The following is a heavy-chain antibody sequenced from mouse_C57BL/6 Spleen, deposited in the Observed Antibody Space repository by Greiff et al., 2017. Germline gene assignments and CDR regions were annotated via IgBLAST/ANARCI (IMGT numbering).Heavy chain of an antibody. CDR1: GYTFTDYY. Sequence: QVQLQQSGAELVRPGASVKLSCKASGYTFTDYYINWVKQRPGQGLEWIARIYPGSGNTYYNEKFKGKATLTAEKSSSTAYLQLSSLTSEDSAFYFCARNYGSSSPFDYWGQGTTLTVSS. CDR2: IYPGSGNT. CDR3: ARNYGSSSPFDY. V-gene: IGHV1-76*01. D-gene: IGHD1-1*01. J-gene: IGHJ2*01.